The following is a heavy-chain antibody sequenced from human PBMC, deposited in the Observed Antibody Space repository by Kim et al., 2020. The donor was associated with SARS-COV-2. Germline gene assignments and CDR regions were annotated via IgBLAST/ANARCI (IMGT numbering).Heavy chain of an antibody. D-gene: IGHD6-13*01. Sequence: GGSLRLSCAASGFTFSSYGMHWVRQAPGKGLEWVAVISYDGSNKYYADSVKGRFTISRDNSKNTLYLQMNSLRAEDTAVYYCASAAAGDYYYYYVMDVWG. V-gene: IGHV3-33*05. CDR3: ASAAAGDYYYYYVMDV. J-gene: IGHJ6*01. CDR1: GFTFSSYG. CDR2: ISYDGSNK.